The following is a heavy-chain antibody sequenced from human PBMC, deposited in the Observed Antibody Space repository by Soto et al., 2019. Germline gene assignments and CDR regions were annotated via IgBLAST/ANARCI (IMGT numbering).Heavy chain of an antibody. J-gene: IGHJ2*01. D-gene: IGHD4-17*01. CDR2: MYHSGTS. V-gene: IGHV4-59*08. CDR1: GGSISNYP. CDR3: ARRSVTTYYYFDL. Sequence: SETLSLTYTVSGGSISNYPWSWIRQSPGKGLEWIGNMYHSGTSNYNPSLESRVAISVDTSRDQFSLTLSSVTAADTAIYFCARRSVTTYYYFDLWGRGTLVTVSS.